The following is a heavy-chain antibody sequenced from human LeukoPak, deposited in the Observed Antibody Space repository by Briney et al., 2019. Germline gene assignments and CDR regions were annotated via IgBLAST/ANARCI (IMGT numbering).Heavy chain of an antibody. CDR3: ARYTSGRLNPGFYHYYMDV. Sequence: ASVTVSCKASGYTFSTYGISWVRQVPGQGLEWMGWISAYNGNTNYAQKLQGRVTMTTDTSTSTAYMELRSLRSDDTAVYYCARYTSGRLNPGFYHYYMDVWGKGTTVTVSS. D-gene: IGHD6-19*01. V-gene: IGHV1-18*01. CDR1: GYTFSTYG. J-gene: IGHJ6*03. CDR2: ISAYNGNT.